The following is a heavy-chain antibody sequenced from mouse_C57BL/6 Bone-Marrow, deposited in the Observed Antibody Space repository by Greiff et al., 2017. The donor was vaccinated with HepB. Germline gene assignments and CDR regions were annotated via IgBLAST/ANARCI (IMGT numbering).Heavy chain of an antibody. CDR2: IYPRSGNT. V-gene: IGHV1-81*01. J-gene: IGHJ2*01. D-gene: IGHD1-1*01. CDR1: GYTFTSYG. Sequence: QVQLQQSGAELARPGASVKLSCKASGYTFTSYGISWVKQRTGQGLEWIGEIYPRSGNTYYNEKFKGKATLTADKSSSTAYMELRSLTSEDFAVYYCARYGLRYPYYFDYWGQGTTLTVSS. CDR3: ARYGLRYPYYFDY.